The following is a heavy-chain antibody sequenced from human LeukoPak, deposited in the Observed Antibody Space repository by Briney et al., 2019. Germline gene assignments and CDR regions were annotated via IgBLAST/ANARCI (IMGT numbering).Heavy chain of an antibody. J-gene: IGHJ3*02. V-gene: IGHV3-11*01. CDR3: ARGRLEAPHDAFDI. Sequence: PGGSLRLSCAASGFTFSDYYMSWIRQAPGKGLEWVSYISSSGSTIYYADSVKGRFTISRDNAKNSLYPQMNSLRAEDTAVYYCARGRLEAPHDAFDIWGQGTMVTVSS. CDR1: GFTFSDYY. D-gene: IGHD1-1*01. CDR2: ISSSGSTI.